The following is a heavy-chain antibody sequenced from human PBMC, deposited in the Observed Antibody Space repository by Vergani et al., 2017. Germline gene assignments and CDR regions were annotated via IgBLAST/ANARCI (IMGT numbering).Heavy chain of an antibody. Sequence: QVQLQQWGAGLLKPSETLSLTCAVYGGSFSGYYWSWIRQPPGKGLEWIGEINPSGSTNYNPSLKSRVTISVDTSKNQFSLKLSSVTAADTAVYYCARGQVLLWFLAHGHYYMDVWGKGTTVTVSS. CDR1: GGSFSGYY. J-gene: IGHJ6*03. CDR3: ARGQVLLWFLAHGHYYMDV. CDR2: INPSGST. V-gene: IGHV4-34*01. D-gene: IGHD3-10*01.